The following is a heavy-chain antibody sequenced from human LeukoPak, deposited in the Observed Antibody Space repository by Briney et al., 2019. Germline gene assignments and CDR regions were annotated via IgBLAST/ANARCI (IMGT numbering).Heavy chain of an antibody. CDR1: GFTFSSYS. D-gene: IGHD3-10*01. CDR2: ISSSSSTI. CDR3: ARDLLSVRGVPHFDY. V-gene: IGHV3-48*01. Sequence: GGSLRLSCAASGFTFSSYSMNWVRQAPGKGLEWVSYISSSSSTIYYADSVKGRFTISRNNAKNSLYLQMNSLRAEDTAVYYCARDLLSVRGVPHFDYWGQGTLVTVSS. J-gene: IGHJ4*02.